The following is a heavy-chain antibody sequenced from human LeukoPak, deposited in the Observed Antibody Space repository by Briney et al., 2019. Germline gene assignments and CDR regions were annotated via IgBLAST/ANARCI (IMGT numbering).Heavy chain of an antibody. CDR3: TKDPNGDYVGAFDP. CDR2: ITGNHGPT. D-gene: IGHD4-17*01. J-gene: IGHJ5*02. Sequence: GGSLRLSCAASGFTFSSFAMTWVRQAPGKGLEWVSSITGNHGPTYNTDSVKGRFTISRDNSQNTLYLQMNSLRAEGTAVYYCTKDPNGDYVGAFDPWGQGTLVTVSS. CDR1: GFTFSSFA. V-gene: IGHV3-23*01.